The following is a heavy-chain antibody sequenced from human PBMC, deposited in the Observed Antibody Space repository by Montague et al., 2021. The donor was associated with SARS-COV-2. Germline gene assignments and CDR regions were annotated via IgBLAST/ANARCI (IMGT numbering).Heavy chain of an antibody. CDR2: ISWNSGSI. CDR3: AKAHYYDSSGYDN. CDR1: GFTFDDSA. Sequence: SLRLSCAASGFTFDDSAMHWVRQAPGKGLEWVSGISWNSGSIGYADSVKGRFTISRDNAKNSLYLQMNSLRAEDTALCYCAKAHYYDSSGYDNWGQGTLVTVSS. J-gene: IGHJ4*02. V-gene: IGHV3-9*01. D-gene: IGHD3-22*01.